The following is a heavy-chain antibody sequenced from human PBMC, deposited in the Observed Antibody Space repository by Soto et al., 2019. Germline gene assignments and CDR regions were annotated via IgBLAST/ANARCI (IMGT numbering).Heavy chain of an antibody. J-gene: IGHJ4*02. CDR2: IWYDGSNK. CDR1: GFTFSSYG. Sequence: GGSLRLSCAASGFTFSSYGMHWVRQAPGKGLEWVAIIWYDGSNKYYADSVKGRFTISRDNSKNTLYLQMNSLRAEDTAVYYCAINQFLGYCSGGSCYSLGYWGQGTLVTVSS. V-gene: IGHV3-33*01. CDR3: AINQFLGYCSGGSCYSLGY. D-gene: IGHD2-15*01.